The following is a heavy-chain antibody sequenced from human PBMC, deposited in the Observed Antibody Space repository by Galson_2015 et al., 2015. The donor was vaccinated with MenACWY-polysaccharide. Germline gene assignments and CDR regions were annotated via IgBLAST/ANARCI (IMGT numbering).Heavy chain of an antibody. D-gene: IGHD6-19*01. J-gene: IGHJ4*02. Sequence: SVKVSCKASGYTFTDYNMYWVRQAPGQGLEWMGWINPDSGDTKSAQKFQGRVTMTRYVSISTAYMELSWLRSDDTAVYYCTRGVLAVARVPTSGSNDFWGQGTLVTVSS. CDR1: GYTFTDYN. V-gene: IGHV1-2*02. CDR3: TRGVLAVARVPTSGSNDF. CDR2: INPDSGDT.